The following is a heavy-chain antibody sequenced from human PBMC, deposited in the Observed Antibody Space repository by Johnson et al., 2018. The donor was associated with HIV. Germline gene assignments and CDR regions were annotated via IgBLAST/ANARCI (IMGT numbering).Heavy chain of an antibody. CDR3: TTDRRTGTTCAFDI. D-gene: IGHD1-7*01. CDR2: ISGSGGST. Sequence: EVQLVESGGGLVQPGGSLRLSCAASGFTFSSYAMICVRQAPGKGLEWVSAISGSGGSTYYADSVKGRFTISRDDSKNTLYLQMNSLKTEDTAVYYCTTDRRTGTTCAFDIWGQGTMVTVSS. V-gene: IGHV3-23*04. J-gene: IGHJ3*02. CDR1: GFTFSSYA.